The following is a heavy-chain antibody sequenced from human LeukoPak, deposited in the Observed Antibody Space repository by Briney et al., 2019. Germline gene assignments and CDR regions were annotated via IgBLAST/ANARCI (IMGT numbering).Heavy chain of an antibody. V-gene: IGHV3-30*02. J-gene: IGHJ5*02. CDR1: GFTFSSYG. CDR3: ASWAHLRGYDSSGPRGWFDP. CDR2: IRYDGSNK. D-gene: IGHD3-22*01. Sequence: GGSLRLSCAASGFTFSSYGMHWVRQAPGKGLEWVASIRYDGSNKYYADSVKGRFTISRDNAKNSLYLQMNSLRAEDTAVYYCASWAHLRGYDSSGPRGWFDPWGQGTLVTVSS.